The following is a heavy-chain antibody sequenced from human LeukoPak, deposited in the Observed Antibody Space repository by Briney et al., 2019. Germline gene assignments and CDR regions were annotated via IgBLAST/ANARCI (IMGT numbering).Heavy chain of an antibody. CDR2: TYYRYDWYN. J-gene: IGHJ6*02. CDR3: ARDWEQPNYYFGMDV. CDR1: GGSVSSKRAA. V-gene: IGHV6-1*01. Sequence: SQTLSLTCAISGGSVSSKRAAWNWTRQSPSRGLEWLGRTYYRYDWYNDYAESVKSRITVTADTSKNHFSLHLNSVTPEDTAVYYCARDWEQPNYYFGMDVWGQGTTVTVSS. D-gene: IGHD1/OR15-1a*01.